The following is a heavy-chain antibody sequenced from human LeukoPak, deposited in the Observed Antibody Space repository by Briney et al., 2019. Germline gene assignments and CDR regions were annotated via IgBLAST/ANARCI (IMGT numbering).Heavy chain of an antibody. CDR1: GGSISSYY. CDR3: AILGDPQGSDY. D-gene: IGHD4-17*01. Sequence: SETLSLTCTVSGGSISSYYWSWIRQPPGKGLEWIGYIYYSGSTNYNPSLKSRVTISVDTSKSQFSLKLSSVTAADTAVYYCAILGDPQGSDYWGQGTLVTVSS. J-gene: IGHJ4*02. CDR2: IYYSGST. V-gene: IGHV4-59*01.